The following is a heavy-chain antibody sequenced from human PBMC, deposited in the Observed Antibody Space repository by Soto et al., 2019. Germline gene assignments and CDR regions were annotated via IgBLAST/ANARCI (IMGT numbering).Heavy chain of an antibody. CDR1: GSYITSGDYH. CDR3: GSVRPSGYVLS. V-gene: IGHV4-61*08. D-gene: IGHD6-25*01. Sequence: PSETLSLTCSVSGSYITSGDYHWTWIRQSPGKGLEWIGYVYFSGNTNYNPSLKSRVTISIDTSKNQFSLRLASVTAADTAFYYCGSVRPSGYVLSWGQGTLVTVSS. J-gene: IGHJ5*02. CDR2: VYFSGNT.